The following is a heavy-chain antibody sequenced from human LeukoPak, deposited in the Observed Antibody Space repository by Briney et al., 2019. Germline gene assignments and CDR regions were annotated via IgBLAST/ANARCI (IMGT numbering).Heavy chain of an antibody. Sequence: ASVKVSCKASGYTFTSYDINWVRQATGQGLEWMGWMNPNSGRTGYAQNFQGRITITRNTSISTAYMELSSLGSEDTAVYYCATGSSSFEDYWGQGTLVTVSS. V-gene: IGHV1-8*01. CDR1: GYTFTSYD. J-gene: IGHJ4*02. D-gene: IGHD6-6*01. CDR3: ATGSSSFEDY. CDR2: MNPNSGRT.